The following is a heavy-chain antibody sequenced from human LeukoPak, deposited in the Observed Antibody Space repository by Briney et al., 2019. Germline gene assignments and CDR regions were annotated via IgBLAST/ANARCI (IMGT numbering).Heavy chain of an antibody. Sequence: SETLSLTCAVSGGSISSSNWWSWVRQPPGKGLEWIGEIYHSGSTNYNPSLKSRVTISVDTSKNQFSLKLSSVTAADTAVYYCARHRSGSGSYSNWFDPWGQGTLVTVSS. CDR3: ARHRSGSGSYSNWFDP. D-gene: IGHD3-10*01. V-gene: IGHV4-4*02. J-gene: IGHJ5*02. CDR1: GGSISSSNW. CDR2: IYHSGST.